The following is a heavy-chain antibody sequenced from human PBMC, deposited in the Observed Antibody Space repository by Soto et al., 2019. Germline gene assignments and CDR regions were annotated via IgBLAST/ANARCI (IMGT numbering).Heavy chain of an antibody. Sequence: EVQLVESGGGLVQPGRSLRLSCVASGFIADDYAMHWVRQAPGKGLEWVSGISSNSATINYADSVKGRFTISRANAKNSLFLQMNRLRPEDTAFYYCVKDMKWGGMTTIHYFDSWGQGTLVTVSS. CDR3: VKDMKWGGMTTIHYFDS. J-gene: IGHJ4*02. CDR2: ISSNSATI. D-gene: IGHD4-17*01. CDR1: GFIADDYA. V-gene: IGHV3-9*02.